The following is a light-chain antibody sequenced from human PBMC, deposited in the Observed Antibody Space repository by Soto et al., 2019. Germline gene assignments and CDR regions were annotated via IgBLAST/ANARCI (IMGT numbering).Light chain of an antibody. CDR2: LND. J-gene: IGLJ1*01. CDR1: FSNIGDNA. CDR3: AAWDDSLNAL. Sequence: QSVLTQPPSLSATPGQRVNISCSGSFSNIGDNAVNWYQQLPGAAPKLLIYLNDQRPSEVPDRFSGSKSGTSAFLAISGLQSEDEADYYCAAWDDSLNALFGTGTKVTVL. V-gene: IGLV1-44*01.